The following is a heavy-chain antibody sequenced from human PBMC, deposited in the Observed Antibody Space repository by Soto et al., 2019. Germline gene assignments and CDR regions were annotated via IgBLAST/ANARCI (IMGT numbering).Heavy chain of an antibody. J-gene: IGHJ4*02. CDR2: IYWDDDK. D-gene: IGHD5-12*01. Sequence: QITLKESGPTLVKPTQTLTLTSTLSGFSLSTSGVGVGWIRQPPGKALEWLALIYWDDDKRYSPSLKSRVTIAKDTSKNQVARTRTNMDPVDTATYYCTLSTRVGTILRFDFWGQGTLVTVSS. CDR1: GFSLSTSGVG. CDR3: TLSTRVGTILRFDF. V-gene: IGHV2-5*02.